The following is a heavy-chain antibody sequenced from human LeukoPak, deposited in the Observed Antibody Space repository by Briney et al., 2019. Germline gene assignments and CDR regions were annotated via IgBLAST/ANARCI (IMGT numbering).Heavy chain of an antibody. D-gene: IGHD3-22*01. CDR2: ISSDGSNK. Sequence: PGRSLRLSCAASGFTFSSYAMHWVSQAPGKGLEWVAVISSDGSNKYYADSVKGRFTISRDNSKNTLYLQMNSLRAEDTAVYYCARAMRYYYDSSGYYYYDYWGQGTLVTVSP. CDR1: GFTFSSYA. V-gene: IGHV3-30-3*01. J-gene: IGHJ4*02. CDR3: ARAMRYYYDSSGYYYYDY.